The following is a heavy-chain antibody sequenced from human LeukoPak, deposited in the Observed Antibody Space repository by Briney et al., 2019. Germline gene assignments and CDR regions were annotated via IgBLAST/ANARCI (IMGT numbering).Heavy chain of an antibody. Sequence: SETLSLTCSVSGGSISTYYWSWIRQPAGKGLEWIGRIYTSGSTNYNPSLKGRVTMSVDTSKNQLSLRLSSVTAADTAVYYCARETSGYTGHGNFDYWGQGTLVTVSS. CDR2: IYTSGST. CDR1: GGSISTYY. J-gene: IGHJ4*02. V-gene: IGHV4-4*07. D-gene: IGHD5-12*01. CDR3: ARETSGYTGHGNFDY.